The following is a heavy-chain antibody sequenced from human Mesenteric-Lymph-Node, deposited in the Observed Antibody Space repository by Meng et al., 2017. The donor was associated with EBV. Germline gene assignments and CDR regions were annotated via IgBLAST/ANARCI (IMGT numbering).Heavy chain of an antibody. CDR3: ARDCSGGTSCFDY. V-gene: IGHV4-34*01. J-gene: IGHJ4*02. D-gene: IGHD2-15*01. CDR1: GGSVSGYY. CDR2: INHSGST. Sequence: QQGAEGLLRPSGTLALTWAVVGGSVSGYYWTRIRQPPGTVLEWIGEINHSGSTNYIPSLESRVTISADTSKNQISLKLSSVTAADTAVYYCARDCSGGTSCFDYWGQGTLVTVSS.